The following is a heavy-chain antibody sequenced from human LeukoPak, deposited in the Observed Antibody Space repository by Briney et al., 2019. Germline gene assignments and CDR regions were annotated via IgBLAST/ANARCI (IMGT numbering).Heavy chain of an antibody. V-gene: IGHV1-2*06. CDR1: GYTFTGYY. J-gene: IGHJ4*02. CDR3: AREQQLELRALRY. CDR2: INPNSGGT. Sequence: ASVKVSCKASGYTFTGYYMHWVRQAPGQGLEWMGRINPNSGGTNYAQKFQGRVTMTRDTPISTAYMELSRLRSDDTAVYYCAREQQLELRALRYWGQGTLVTVSS. D-gene: IGHD6-13*01.